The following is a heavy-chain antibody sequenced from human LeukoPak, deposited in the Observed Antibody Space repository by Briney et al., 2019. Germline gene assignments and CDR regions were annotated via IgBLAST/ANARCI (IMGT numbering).Heavy chain of an antibody. V-gene: IGHV4-39*07. D-gene: IGHD6-19*01. J-gene: IGHJ4*02. CDR2: ITYSGST. CDR3: ARVGGGSGWPFDY. CDR1: GGSITSNSYY. Sequence: PSETLSLTCTVSGGSITSNSYYWGWIRQPPGKGLEWIGSITYSGSTYYNPSLKRRVTISIDTSKNQSSLKLSPVTAADTAVYYCARVGGGSGWPFDYWGQGTLVTVSS.